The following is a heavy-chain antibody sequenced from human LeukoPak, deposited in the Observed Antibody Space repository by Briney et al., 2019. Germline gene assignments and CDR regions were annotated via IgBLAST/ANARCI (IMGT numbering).Heavy chain of an antibody. CDR3: VRAQYCGGDCYAEYFQH. V-gene: IGHV3-30-3*01. Sequence: GGSLRLSCAASGFTFSSYAMHWVRQAPGKGLEWVAVISYDGSNKYYADSVKGRFTISRDNSKNMQYLQMNSLGVEDTAVYYCVRAQYCGGDCYAEYFQHWGQGTLVTVSS. D-gene: IGHD2-21*01. CDR1: GFTFSSYA. J-gene: IGHJ1*01. CDR2: ISYDGSNK.